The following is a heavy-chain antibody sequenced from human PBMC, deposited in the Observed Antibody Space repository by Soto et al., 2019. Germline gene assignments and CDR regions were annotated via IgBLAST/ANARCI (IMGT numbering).Heavy chain of an antibody. Sequence: GGSLRLSCAASGFRFSAYAIHRGRQAPGKGLEWVAVISYEGSNRFYADSVKGRFTVSRDNSKNMVYLQMNSLRGEDTAVFYCAKDYGDYHFNYGMDVWGQGTTVTVSS. CDR2: ISYEGSNR. CDR1: GFRFSAYA. V-gene: IGHV3-30*18. CDR3: AKDYGDYHFNYGMDV. D-gene: IGHD4-17*01. J-gene: IGHJ6*02.